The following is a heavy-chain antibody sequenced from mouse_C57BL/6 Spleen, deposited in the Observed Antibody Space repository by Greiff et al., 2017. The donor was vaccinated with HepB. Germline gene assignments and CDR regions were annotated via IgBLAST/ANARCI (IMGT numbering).Heavy chain of an antibody. CDR1: GYSFTSYY. CDR2: IYPGSGNT. CDR3: ARWHYYGSSYGY. Sequence: VQLQESGPELVKPGASVKISCKASGYSFTSYYIHWVKQRPGQGLEWIGWIYPGSGNTKYNEKFKGKATLTADTSSGTAYMQLSSLTSEDSAVYYCARWHYYGSSYGYWGQGTTRTVSS. V-gene: IGHV1-66*01. J-gene: IGHJ2*01. D-gene: IGHD1-1*01.